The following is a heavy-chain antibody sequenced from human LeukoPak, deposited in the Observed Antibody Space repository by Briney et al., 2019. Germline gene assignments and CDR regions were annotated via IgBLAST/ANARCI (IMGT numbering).Heavy chain of an antibody. CDR1: GGSFSGYY. D-gene: IGHD1-26*01. J-gene: IGHJ3*02. CDR3: ARGRGGNDAFGI. CDR2: INHSGST. Sequence: SETLSLTCAVYGGSFSGYYWSWIRQPPGKGLEWIGEINHSGSTNYNPSLKSRVTISVDTSKNQFSLKLSSVTAADTAVYYCARGRGGNDAFGIWGQGTIVTVPS. V-gene: IGHV4-34*01.